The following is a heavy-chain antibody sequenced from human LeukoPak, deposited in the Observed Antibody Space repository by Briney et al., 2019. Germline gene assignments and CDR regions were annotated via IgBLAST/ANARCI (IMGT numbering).Heavy chain of an antibody. D-gene: IGHD6-13*01. Sequence: SETLSLTCTVSGGSISSSSYYWGWIRQPPGKGLEWIGSIYYSGSTYYNLSLKSRVTISVDTSKNQFSLKLSSVTAADTAVYYCARKAAGPRANWYFDLWGRGTLVTVSS. CDR1: GGSISSSSYY. V-gene: IGHV4-39*01. CDR2: IYYSGST. J-gene: IGHJ2*01. CDR3: ARKAAGPRANWYFDL.